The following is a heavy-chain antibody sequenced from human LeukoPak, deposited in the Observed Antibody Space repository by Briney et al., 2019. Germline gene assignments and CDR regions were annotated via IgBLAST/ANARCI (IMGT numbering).Heavy chain of an antibody. V-gene: IGHV4-39*07. J-gene: IGHJ3*02. CDR3: ARDCGYSSSWYSLNAFDI. D-gene: IGHD6-13*01. CDR1: DGSISSSNYY. CDR2: IYYSGST. Sequence: PSETLSLTCTVSDGSISSSNYYWGWIRQPPGKGLEWIGSIYYSGSTYYSPSLKSRVTISVDTSKNQFSLKLSSVTAADTAVYYCARDCGYSSSWYSLNAFDIWGQGTMVTVSS.